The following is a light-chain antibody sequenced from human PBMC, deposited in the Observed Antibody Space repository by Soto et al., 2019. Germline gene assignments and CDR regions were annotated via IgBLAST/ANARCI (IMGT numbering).Light chain of an antibody. Sequence: QAVVTQAPSASGTPGQRVSISCSGGRLNIGSNLVNWYQQLPGTAPKLLIYSNVQRPSGVPDRFSGSKSGTSASLAISGLQSEDEADYYCAAWDDTLKGVIFGGGTQLTVL. V-gene: IGLV1-44*01. J-gene: IGLJ2*01. CDR1: RLNIGSNL. CDR3: AAWDDTLKGVI. CDR2: SNV.